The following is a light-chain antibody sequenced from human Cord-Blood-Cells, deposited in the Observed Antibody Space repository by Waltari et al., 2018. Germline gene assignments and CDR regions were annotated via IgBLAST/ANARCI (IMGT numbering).Light chain of an antibody. CDR1: QDISNY. Sequence: DIQSTQLPSSLSAFLGDRVTITCQASQDISNYLNWYQQKPGKAPKLLIYDASNLETGVPSRFSGSGSGTDFTFTISSLQPEDIATYYCQQYDNLPPLTFGGGTKVEIK. V-gene: IGKV1-33*01. CDR3: QQYDNLPPLT. CDR2: DAS. J-gene: IGKJ4*01.